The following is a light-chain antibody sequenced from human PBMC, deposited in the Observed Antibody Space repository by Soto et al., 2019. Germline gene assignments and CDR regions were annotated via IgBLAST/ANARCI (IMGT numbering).Light chain of an antibody. J-gene: IGKJ1*01. V-gene: IGKV1-5*01. CDR2: DAS. Sequence: IRMSHSASTVSASLGDKVTITCRATQSISSWLAWYQHKPGEAPKLLIYDASDLETGVPLRFSGRGSETEFTLTINGLQPDDFATYYCQQYNSFPRTFGQRTKVDIK. CDR3: QQYNSFPRT. CDR1: QSISSW.